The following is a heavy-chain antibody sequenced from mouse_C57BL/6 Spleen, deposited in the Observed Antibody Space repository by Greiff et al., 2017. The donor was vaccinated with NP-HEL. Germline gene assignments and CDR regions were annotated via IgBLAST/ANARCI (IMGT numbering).Heavy chain of an antibody. V-gene: IGHV1-15*01. D-gene: IGHD2-1*01. J-gene: IGHJ2*01. CDR1: GYTFTDYE. CDR2: IDPETGGT. CDR3: TRDYYGNYADFDY. Sequence: QVQLQQSGAELVRPGASVTLSCKASGYTFTDYEMHWVKQTPVHGLEWIGAIDPETGGTAYNQKFKGKAILTADKSSSTAYMELRSLTSEDSAVYYCTRDYYGNYADFDYWGQGTTLTVSS.